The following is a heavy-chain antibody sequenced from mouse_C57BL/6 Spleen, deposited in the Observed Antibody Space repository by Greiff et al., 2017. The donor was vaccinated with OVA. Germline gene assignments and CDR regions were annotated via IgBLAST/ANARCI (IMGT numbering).Heavy chain of an antibody. V-gene: IGHV1-53*01. CDR3: ARDGGTHRGYWDFDV. J-gene: IGHJ1*03. CDR2: INPSNGGT. CDR1: GYTFTSYW. Sequence: QVQLQQPGTELVKPGASVNLSCKASGYTFTSYWMHWVKQRPGQGLEWIGNINPSNGGTNYNEKFKSKATLTVDKSSSTAYMQLSSLTSEDSAVYYCARDGGTHRGYWDFDVWGTGTTVTVSS. D-gene: IGHD3-3*01.